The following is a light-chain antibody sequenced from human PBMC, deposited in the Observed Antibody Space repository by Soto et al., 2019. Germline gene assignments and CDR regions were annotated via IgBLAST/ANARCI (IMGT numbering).Light chain of an antibody. CDR1: HAISNH. J-gene: IGKJ1*01. Sequence: EIVLTQSPATLSVSPGERTTLSCRASHAISNHLAWYQHKPGQTPSLLIYNTSNRATGIPARFSGSGSGTDFTLTISSLEPEDFAVYYCQQRGNWPPTFGQGTKVDIK. V-gene: IGKV3-11*01. CDR2: NTS. CDR3: QQRGNWPPT.